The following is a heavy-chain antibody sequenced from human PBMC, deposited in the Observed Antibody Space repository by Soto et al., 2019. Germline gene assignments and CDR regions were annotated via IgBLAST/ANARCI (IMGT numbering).Heavy chain of an antibody. V-gene: IGHV3-23*01. J-gene: IGHJ4*02. CDR3: AKRASGSYFDY. D-gene: IGHD3-10*01. CDR1: GFTFSSYS. CDR2: ISGSGGST. Sequence: GGSLRLSCAASGFTFSSYSMNWVRQAPGKGLEWISVISGSGGSTYYADSVKGRFTISRDNSKNTLYLQMNSLRAEDTAVYYCAKRASGSYFDYWSQGTLVTVSS.